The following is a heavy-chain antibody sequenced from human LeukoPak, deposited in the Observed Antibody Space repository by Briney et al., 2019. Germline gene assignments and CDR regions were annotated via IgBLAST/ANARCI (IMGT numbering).Heavy chain of an antibody. CDR3: AREVYYYDSSGQYYFDY. V-gene: IGHV1-18*01. CDR2: ISAYNGNT. D-gene: IGHD3-22*01. J-gene: IGHJ4*02. CDR1: GYTFTSYG. Sequence: ASVKVSCKASGYTFTSYGISWVRQAPGQGLEWTGWISAYNGNTNYAQKLQGRVTMTTDTSTSTAYMELRSLRSDDTAVYYCAREVYYYDSSGQYYFDYWGQGTLVTVSS.